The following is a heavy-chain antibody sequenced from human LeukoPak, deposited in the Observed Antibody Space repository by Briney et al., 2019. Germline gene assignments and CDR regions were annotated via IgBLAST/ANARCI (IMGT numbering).Heavy chain of an antibody. CDR1: GFTFSSYS. CDR2: ISATSSYI. V-gene: IGHV3-21*01. J-gene: IGHJ3*02. Sequence: KPGGSLRLSCAASGFTFSSYSMNWVRQTPGKGLEWVSSISATSSYIYYADSARGQFTISRDNAKNSLYLQMNSLRAEDTAVYYCARDKTEQWLVLEAFDIWGQGTVVTVSS. D-gene: IGHD6-19*01. CDR3: ARDKTEQWLVLEAFDI.